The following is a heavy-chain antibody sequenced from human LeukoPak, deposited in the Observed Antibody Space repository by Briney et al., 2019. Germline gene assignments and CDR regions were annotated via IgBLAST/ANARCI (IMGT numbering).Heavy chain of an antibody. V-gene: IGHV1-18*01. CDR1: GYTFTIYG. CDR3: ARGGHLAVADYYSDY. CDR2: ISANNGNT. Sequence: GASVTVSFKASGYTFTIYGISWVRQAPGQGLEWMGWISANNGNTNYSQKFQGRVTMTRDTSISTAYMELRRLRSDDTAVYYCARGGHLAVADYYSDYWGQGTLVTVSS. J-gene: IGHJ4*02. D-gene: IGHD6-19*01.